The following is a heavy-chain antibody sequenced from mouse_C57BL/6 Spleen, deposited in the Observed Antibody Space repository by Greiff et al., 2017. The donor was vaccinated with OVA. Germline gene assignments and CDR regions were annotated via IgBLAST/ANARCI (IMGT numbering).Heavy chain of an antibody. V-gene: IGHV1-80*01. D-gene: IGHD1-1*01. CDR2: IYPGDGDT. Sequence: QVQLQQSGAELVKPGASVKISCKASGYAFSSYWMNWVKQRPGKGLEWIGQIYPGDGDTNYNGKFKGKATLTADKSSSTAYMQLSSLTSEDSAVYFCAKGGFSTTVVDAMDYWGRGTSVTVSS. J-gene: IGHJ4*01. CDR1: GYAFSSYW. CDR3: AKGGFSTTVVDAMDY.